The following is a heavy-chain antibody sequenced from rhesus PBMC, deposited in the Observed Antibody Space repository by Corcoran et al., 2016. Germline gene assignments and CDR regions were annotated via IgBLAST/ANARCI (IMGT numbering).Heavy chain of an antibody. Sequence: QVQLQESGPGLVKPSETLSLTCAVSGGSIRDDYYWSWTRQPPGKGLEWIGYIYGSGGGTNYNPSLKNRVTISIDTSKNQFSLKLSSVTAADTAVYYCARAILYEADVFDFWGQGLRVTVSS. V-gene: IGHV4-106*01. CDR3: ARAILYEADVFDF. CDR2: IYGSGGGT. J-gene: IGHJ3*01. D-gene: IGHD3-9*01. CDR1: GGSIRDDYY.